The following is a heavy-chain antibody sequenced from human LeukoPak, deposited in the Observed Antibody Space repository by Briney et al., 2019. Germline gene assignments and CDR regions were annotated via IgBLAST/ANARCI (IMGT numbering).Heavy chain of an antibody. V-gene: IGHV3-21*01. J-gene: IGHJ5*02. D-gene: IGHD2/OR15-2a*01. CDR3: VRMPNTATFPNWFDP. Sequence: PGGSLRLSCAASGFTFSSYTMNWVRQAPGKGLEWISSISGSSSHIYYADSVKGRFTISRDNAKDSLYLQMNSLRAEDTALYYCVRMPNTATFPNWFDPWGQGTLVTVSS. CDR1: GFTFSSYT. CDR2: ISGSSSHI.